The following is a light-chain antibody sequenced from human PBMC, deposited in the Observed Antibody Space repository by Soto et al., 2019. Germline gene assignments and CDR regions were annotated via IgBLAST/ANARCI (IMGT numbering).Light chain of an antibody. V-gene: IGKV3-11*01. CDR3: QQRSNWPPVIT. CDR1: QSFSSY. Sequence: EIVLTQSPATLSLSPGERATLSCRASQSFSSYLAWYQQKPGQAPRLLIYDASKRATGIPARVSGRGSGTDFTLTISSLEPEDFAVDYCQQRSNWPPVITFGQGTRLEIK. J-gene: IGKJ5*01. CDR2: DAS.